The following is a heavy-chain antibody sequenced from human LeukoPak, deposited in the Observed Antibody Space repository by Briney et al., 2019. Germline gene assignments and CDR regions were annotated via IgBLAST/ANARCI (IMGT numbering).Heavy chain of an antibody. CDR2: IYDSGTT. CDR3: AGRRSSGWYAY. D-gene: IGHD6-19*01. V-gene: IGHV3-53*01. CDR1: ELLVNSNH. Sequence: GGSLRLSCAASELLVNSNHMSWVRQAPGKGLEWVSVIYDSGTTYYADSVKGRFLIFRDTSKNTVDLQMNSLRVEDTAVYYCAGRRSSGWYAYWGQGTLVTVSS. J-gene: IGHJ4*02.